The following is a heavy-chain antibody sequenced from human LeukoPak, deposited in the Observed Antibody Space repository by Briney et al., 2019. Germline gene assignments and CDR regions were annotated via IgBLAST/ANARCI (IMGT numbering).Heavy chain of an antibody. Sequence: QSGGSLRLSCAASGFTFSSYAMSWVRQAPGKGLEWVSAISGSGGSTYYADSVKGRFTISRDNSKNTLYLQMNSLRAEDTAVYYCAKDGYYGSGSYYNAYFDYWGQGTLVTVSS. CDR1: GFTFSSYA. CDR3: AKDGYYGSGSYYNAYFDY. D-gene: IGHD3-10*01. V-gene: IGHV3-23*01. CDR2: ISGSGGST. J-gene: IGHJ4*02.